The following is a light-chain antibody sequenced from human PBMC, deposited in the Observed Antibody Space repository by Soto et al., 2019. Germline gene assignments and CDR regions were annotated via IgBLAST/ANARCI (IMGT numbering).Light chain of an antibody. J-gene: IGLJ1*01. CDR2: EVS. CDR1: SSDVGGFEY. CDR3: SSFTSISTYV. V-gene: IGLV2-14*01. Sequence: QSALSQPASVSGSPGQSITISCTGTSSDVGGFEYVSWYQHQPGKAPKLIIYEVSDRPSGASNRFSGSKSGNTASLTISGLQAEDEADYYCSSFTSISTYVFGTGTKVTVL.